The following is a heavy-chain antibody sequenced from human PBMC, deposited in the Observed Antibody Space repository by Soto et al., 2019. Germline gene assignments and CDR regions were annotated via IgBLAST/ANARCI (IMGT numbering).Heavy chain of an antibody. CDR3: AIDYGNMGSYYYYAMDV. V-gene: IGHV5-51*01. CDR2: IYPGDSDT. D-gene: IGHD4-4*01. J-gene: IGHJ6*02. CDR1: GYIFTSYW. Sequence: XSLKISFKGSGYIFTSYWICWVLQMPGKGLEWMGIIYPGDSDTRYSPSFQGQVTISADKSISTAYLQWSSLKASETGMYYCAIDYGNMGSYYYYAMDVWGQGTTVTVSS.